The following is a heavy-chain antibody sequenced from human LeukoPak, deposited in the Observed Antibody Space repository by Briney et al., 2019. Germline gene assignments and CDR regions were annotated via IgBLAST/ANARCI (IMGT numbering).Heavy chain of an antibody. CDR3: ARDSSISKGAFDI. CDR1: GGSISSYY. CDR2: IYYSGST. J-gene: IGHJ3*02. Sequence: SETLSLTCTVSGGSISSYYWSWIRQPPGKGLEWIGYIYYSGSTNYNPSLKSRVTISVDTSKNQFSLKLSSVTAADTAVYYCARDSSISKGAFDIWGQGTMVTGSS. V-gene: IGHV4-59*01.